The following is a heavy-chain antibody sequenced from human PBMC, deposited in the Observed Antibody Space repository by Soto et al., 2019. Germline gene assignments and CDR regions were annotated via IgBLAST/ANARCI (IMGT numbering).Heavy chain of an antibody. J-gene: IGHJ4*02. V-gene: IGHV4-39*01. CDR2: IYYSGST. CDR3: ARHVIDFWSGFKAYYFDY. Sequence: SETLSLTCTVSGGSISSSSYYWGWIRQPPGKGLEWIGSIYYSGSTYYNPSLKSRVTISVDTSKNQFSLKLSSVTAADTAVYYFARHVIDFWSGFKAYYFDYWGQGTLVTVSS. D-gene: IGHD3-3*01. CDR1: GGSISSSSYY.